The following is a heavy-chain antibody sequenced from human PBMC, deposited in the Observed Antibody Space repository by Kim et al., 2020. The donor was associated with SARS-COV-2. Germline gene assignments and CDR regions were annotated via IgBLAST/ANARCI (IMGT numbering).Heavy chain of an antibody. Sequence: SETLSLTCTVSGGSISSYYLSCIRQPPGKGLEWIGYIYYSGSTNYNPSLKSRVTISVDTSKNQFSLKLSSVTAADTAVYYCAKGREGYYFDYWGQGTLVTVSS. J-gene: IGHJ4*02. V-gene: IGHV4-59*13. CDR3: AKGREGYYFDY. CDR2: IYYSGST. CDR1: GGSISSYY.